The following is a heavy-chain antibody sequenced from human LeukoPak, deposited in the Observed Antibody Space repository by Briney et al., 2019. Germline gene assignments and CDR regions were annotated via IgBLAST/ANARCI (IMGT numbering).Heavy chain of an antibody. CDR1: GGSFSGYY. CDR3: ARHPVVAAAGYFDY. D-gene: IGHD6-13*01. Sequence: SETLSLTCAVYGGSFSGYYWSWIRQPPGKGLEWIGEINHSGSTNYNPSLKSRVTISVDTSKNQFSLKLSSVTAADTAVYYCARHPVVAAAGYFDYWGQGTLVTVSS. V-gene: IGHV4-34*01. J-gene: IGHJ4*02. CDR2: INHSGST.